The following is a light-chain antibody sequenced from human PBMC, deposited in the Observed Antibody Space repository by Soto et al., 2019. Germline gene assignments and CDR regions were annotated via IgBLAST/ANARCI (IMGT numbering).Light chain of an antibody. CDR3: SSYTSCSTYV. CDR2: DVS. J-gene: IGLJ1*01. Sequence: QSVLTLPASVSGSPGQSIAISCIGSSSDVGGYNYVSWHQQHPGKAPKVVIYDVSNRPSGVSDRFSGSKSGNTASLTISGLQAEDEADYYCSSYTSCSTYVFGTGTKLTVL. CDR1: SSDVGGYNY. V-gene: IGLV2-14*01.